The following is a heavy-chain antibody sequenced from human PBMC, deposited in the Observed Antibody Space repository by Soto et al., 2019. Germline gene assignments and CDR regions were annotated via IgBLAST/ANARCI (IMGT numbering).Heavy chain of an antibody. Sequence: QVQLQESGPGLVKPSQTLSLTCTVSGGSISSGGYYWSWIRQHPGKGLGWIGYIYYSGSTYYNPSLRSRVTVSVDTSKNQFALKLSAGTAADTAVDYCARVAVAGKVVGYWGQGTLVTVSS. CDR2: IYYSGST. J-gene: IGHJ4*02. D-gene: IGHD6-19*01. V-gene: IGHV4-31*03. CDR1: GGSISSGGYY. CDR3: ARVAVAGKVVGY.